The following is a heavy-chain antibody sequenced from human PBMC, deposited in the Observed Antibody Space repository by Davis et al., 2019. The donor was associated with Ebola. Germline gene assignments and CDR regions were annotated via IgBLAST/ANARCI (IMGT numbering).Heavy chain of an antibody. J-gene: IGHJ4*02. CDR2: IKSDGSST. V-gene: IGHV3-74*01. CDR1: GFTSSSYW. CDR3: ARDPEVEGSSWYFDY. Sequence: HTGGSLRLSCVASGFTSSSYWMHWVRQAPGKGLVWVSFIKSDGSSTRYADSVKGRFTISRDNAKNTLYLQMNSLRAEDTAVYYCARDPEVEGSSWYFDYWGQGNLVTVSS. D-gene: IGHD6-13*01.